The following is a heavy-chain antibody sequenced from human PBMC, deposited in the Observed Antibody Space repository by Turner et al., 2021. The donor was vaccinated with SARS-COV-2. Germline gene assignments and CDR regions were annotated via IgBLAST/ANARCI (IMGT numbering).Heavy chain of an antibody. J-gene: IGHJ4*02. Sequence: QLQLPESGPGLVKPSETLSPTCTVPGGSISSSGYYWGWIRQPPGKGLEWIGSIYYSGSTYYNPSLKSRVTMSVDTSKNQFSLELSSVSAADTAVYYCARHSPELRGDYFDYWGQGTLVTVSS. V-gene: IGHV4-39*01. CDR1: GGSISSSGYY. CDR3: ARHSPELRGDYFDY. D-gene: IGHD1-26*01. CDR2: IYYSGST.